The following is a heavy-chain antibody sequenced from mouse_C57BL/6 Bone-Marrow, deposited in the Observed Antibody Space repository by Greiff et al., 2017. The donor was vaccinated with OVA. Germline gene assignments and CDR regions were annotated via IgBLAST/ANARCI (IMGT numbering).Heavy chain of an antibody. Sequence: QVQLQQSGAELVRPGASVTLSCKASGYTFTDYEMHWVKQTPVHGLEWIGAIDPETGGTAYNQKFKGKAILTADKSSSTAYMELRSLTSEDSAVYYCAYDGPYYFDYWGQGTTLTVSS. CDR3: AYDGPYYFDY. J-gene: IGHJ2*01. V-gene: IGHV1-15*01. D-gene: IGHD2-3*01. CDR1: GYTFTDYE. CDR2: IDPETGGT.